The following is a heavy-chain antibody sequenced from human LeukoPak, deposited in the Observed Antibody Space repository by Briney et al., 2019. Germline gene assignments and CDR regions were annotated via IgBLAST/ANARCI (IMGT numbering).Heavy chain of an antibody. D-gene: IGHD6-13*01. Sequence: TGGSLRLSCAASGGTFSSYAISWVRQAPGQGLEWMGGIIPIFGTANYAQKFQGRVTITADESTSTAYMELSSLRSEDTAVYYCARAAGYSSSWHIDFDYWGQGTLVTVSS. CDR1: GGTFSSYA. V-gene: IGHV1-69*01. CDR2: IIPIFGTA. CDR3: ARAAGYSSSWHIDFDY. J-gene: IGHJ4*02.